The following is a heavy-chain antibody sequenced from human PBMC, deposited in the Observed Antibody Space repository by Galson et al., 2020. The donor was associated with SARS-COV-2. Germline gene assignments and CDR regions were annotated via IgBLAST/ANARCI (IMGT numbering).Heavy chain of an antibody. D-gene: IGHD3-10*01. CDR2: IDRDDDK. CDR1: GFSLSPSGMC. CDR3: ARIRAIWFGYSQHDFYYGMDV. Sequence: SGPTLANPTQTLTLTCTFSGFSLSPSGMCVSWIRQPPGKALEWLALIDRDDDKYYSTSLKTRLTISKDTSKNQVVLPMTNMDPVDTATYYCARIRAIWFGYSQHDFYYGMDVWGQGSTVTVSS. V-gene: IGHV2-70*01. J-gene: IGHJ6*02.